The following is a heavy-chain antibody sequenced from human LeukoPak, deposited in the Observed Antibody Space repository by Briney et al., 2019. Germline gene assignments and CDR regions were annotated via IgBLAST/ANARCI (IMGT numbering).Heavy chain of an antibody. CDR1: GFTFSSYS. D-gene: IGHD6-25*01. J-gene: IGHJ6*02. V-gene: IGHV3-21*01. CDR3: ARDGGRMDV. Sequence: TGGSLRLSCAPSGFTFSSYSINWVRQAPGKGLKWVSTISSSSSYIYYADSVKGRFTMPRDNAKNSLYLQMNSLRAEDTAVYYCARDGGRMDVWGQGTTVTVSS. CDR2: ISSSSSYI.